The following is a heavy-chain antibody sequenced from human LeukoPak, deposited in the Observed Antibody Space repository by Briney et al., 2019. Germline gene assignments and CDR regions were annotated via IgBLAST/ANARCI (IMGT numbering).Heavy chain of an antibody. J-gene: IGHJ4*02. V-gene: IGHV1-8*02. CDR2: MNPNSGNT. CDR3: AGGGGYPYYFDY. Sequence: ASVKVSCKASGGTFSSYAISWVRQAPGQGLEWMGWMNPNSGNTSYAQKFQGRVTMTRDMSTSTVYMELSSLRSEDTAVYYCAGGGGYPYYFDYWGQGTLVTVSS. D-gene: IGHD1-26*01. CDR1: GGTFSSYA.